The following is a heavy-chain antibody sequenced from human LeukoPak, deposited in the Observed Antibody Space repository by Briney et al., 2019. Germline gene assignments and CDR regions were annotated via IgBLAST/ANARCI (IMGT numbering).Heavy chain of an antibody. CDR3: ARDRGDYSGDPGYFDY. V-gene: IGHV4-31*03. J-gene: IGHJ4*02. CDR2: IHSYGTP. Sequence: NPSQTLSLTCSVSGDSVTSDTGGYYWTWIRQRPGKGLEWIGNIHSYGTPSYNPSLRGRLSISRDRSKNQFSLRLTSVTAGDTAFYYCARDRGDYSGDPGYFDYWGQGPLVTVSS. D-gene: IGHD4-23*01. CDR1: GDSVTSDTGGYY.